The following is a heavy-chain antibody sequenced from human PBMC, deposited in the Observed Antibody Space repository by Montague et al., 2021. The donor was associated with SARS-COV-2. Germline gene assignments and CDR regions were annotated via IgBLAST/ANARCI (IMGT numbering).Heavy chain of an antibody. CDR2: ISHTGSVI. CDR3: ARQHPSERSVSRPDFDY. Sequence: SRRLSCAASGFTFSDYSMSWIRHSPGKGLEWISYISHTGSVIIYADSVRGRFTISRDNARNLLYLQMDSLRVEDTTLYYCARQHPSERSVSRPDFDYWGQGTLVTVSS. J-gene: IGHJ4*02. V-gene: IGHV3-11*01. CDR1: GFTFSDYS. D-gene: IGHD2-15*01.